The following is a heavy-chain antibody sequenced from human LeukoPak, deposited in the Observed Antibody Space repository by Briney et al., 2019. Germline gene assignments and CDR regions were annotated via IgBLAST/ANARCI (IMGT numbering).Heavy chain of an antibody. CDR2: IYYSGST. CDR1: GGSISTYY. CDR3: ARVSFGTVVTPVLYDY. V-gene: IGHV4-59*01. J-gene: IGHJ4*02. D-gene: IGHD4-23*01. Sequence: SETLSLTCTVSGGSISTYYWSWIRQPPGKGLEWIGYIYYSGSTNYNPSLKSRVTISVDTSKNQFSLKLSSVSAADTAVYYCARVSFGTVVTPVLYDYWGQGTLVTVSS.